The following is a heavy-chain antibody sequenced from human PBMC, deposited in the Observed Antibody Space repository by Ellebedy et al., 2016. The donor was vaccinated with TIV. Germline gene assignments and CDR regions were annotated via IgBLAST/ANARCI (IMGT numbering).Heavy chain of an antibody. CDR1: GGSISSYY. Sequence: SETLSLTCTVSGGSISSYYWSWIRQPPGKGLEWIGYIYYSGSTNYNPSLKSRVTISVDTSKNQFSLKLSSVTAADTAVYYCARHRYSGSYYEGRLSNYYYYGMDVWGQGTTVTVSS. CDR3: ARHRYSGSYYEGRLSNYYYYGMDV. J-gene: IGHJ6*02. V-gene: IGHV4-59*01. D-gene: IGHD1-26*01. CDR2: IYYSGST.